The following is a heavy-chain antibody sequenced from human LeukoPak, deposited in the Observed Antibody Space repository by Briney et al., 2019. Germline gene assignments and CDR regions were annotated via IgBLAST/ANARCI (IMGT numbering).Heavy chain of an antibody. CDR1: GGSISSYY. Sequence: SETLSLTCTVSGGSISSYYWSWIRQPPGKWLEWLGYIYYSGSTNYNPSLKSRVTISVDPSKNQFSLKLSSVTAADTAVYYCARPGEFKEWLLWDYWGQGTLVTVSS. V-gene: IGHV4-59*08. CDR2: IYYSGST. J-gene: IGHJ4*02. CDR3: ARPGEFKEWLLWDY. D-gene: IGHD3-3*01.